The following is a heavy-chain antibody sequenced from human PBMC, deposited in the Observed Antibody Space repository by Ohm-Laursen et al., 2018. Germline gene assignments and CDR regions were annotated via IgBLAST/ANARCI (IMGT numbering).Heavy chain of an antibody. Sequence: TLSLTCTVSGGSISSGGYYWSWIRQHPGKGLEWIGYIYYSGSTYYNPSLKSRVTISLDSSKNLFSLKLTSVTAADTAVYFCARTGPTMYFDYWDQGTLVTVSS. V-gene: IGHV4-31*03. CDR2: IYYSGST. CDR1: GGSISSGGYY. CDR3: ARTGPTMYFDY. D-gene: IGHD3-10*01. J-gene: IGHJ4*02.